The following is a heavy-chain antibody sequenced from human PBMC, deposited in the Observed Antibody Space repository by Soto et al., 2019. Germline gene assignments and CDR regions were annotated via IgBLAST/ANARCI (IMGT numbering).Heavy chain of an antibody. V-gene: IGHV4-59*08. CDR1: GGSIINFY. J-gene: IGHJ6*03. CDR3: ARTVLGPDLLADSFVDYYYYMDV. D-gene: IGHD3-16*01. Sequence: SETLSLTCTVSGGSIINFYWSWIRQPPWKGLEWIGYVYYTGSTSYNPSLKRRVTFSADSSRGQFSLRLNSVTAADTAVYYCARTVLGPDLLADSFVDYYYYMDVWGQGTTVTVS. CDR2: VYYTGST.